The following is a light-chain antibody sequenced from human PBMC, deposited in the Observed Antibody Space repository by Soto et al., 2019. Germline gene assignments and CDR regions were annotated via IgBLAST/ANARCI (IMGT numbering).Light chain of an antibody. V-gene: IGKV3-15*01. CDR2: DAS. J-gene: IGKJ4*01. Sequence: DIVMTQSPATLSVSPGDRATLSCRASQSISNNLAWYQQKPGQAPRLLIYDASTRATGVPARFSGSGSGTEFTLTISGLQSEDFAVYYCQHYLTWPLTFGGGTRVEI. CDR1: QSISNN. CDR3: QHYLTWPLT.